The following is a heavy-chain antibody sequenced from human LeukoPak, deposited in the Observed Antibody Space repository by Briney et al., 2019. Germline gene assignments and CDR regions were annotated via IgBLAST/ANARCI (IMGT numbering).Heavy chain of an antibody. CDR2: ISSSSYI. V-gene: IGHV3-21*01. D-gene: IGHD3-9*01. CDR3: ARDRHFDWSLDY. CDR1: GFTFSSYS. J-gene: IGHJ4*02. Sequence: GGSLRLSCAASGFTFSSYSMNWVRQAPGKGLEWVSSISSSSYIYYADSVKGRFTISRDNAKNSLYLQMNSLRAEDTAVYYCARDRHFDWSLDYWGQGTLVTVSS.